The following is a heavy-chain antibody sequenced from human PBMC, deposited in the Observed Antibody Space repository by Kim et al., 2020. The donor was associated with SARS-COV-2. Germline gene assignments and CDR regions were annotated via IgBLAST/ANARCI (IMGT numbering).Heavy chain of an antibody. CDR3: ATAAGDAFDI. D-gene: IGHD6-13*01. CDR2: TSHSGST. J-gene: IGHJ3*02. Sequence: SETLSLTCTVSCGSISREDYYWSWIRQPPGKGLEWIGYTSHSGSTYYNPSLKSRITISTDTSKNHFSLPLTSVTTSDTSVYYCATAAGDAFDIWGQGT. V-gene: IGHV4-30-4*01. CDR1: CGSISREDYY.